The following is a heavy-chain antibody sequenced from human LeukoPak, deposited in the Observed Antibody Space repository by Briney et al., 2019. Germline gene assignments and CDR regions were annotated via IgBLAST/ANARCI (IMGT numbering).Heavy chain of an antibody. V-gene: IGHV3-23*01. J-gene: IGHJ4*02. CDR2: ISSSGGST. CDR3: AKAAVYHDSCPDS. D-gene: IGHD5/OR15-5a*01. Sequence: AGGSLRLSCAASGFIFSTYTMNWVRQAPGKGLEWVSSISSSGGSTYYADSVKGRFTIPRDNSKNTLYLQVNSLRAEDTAVYYCAKAAVYHDSCPDSWGQGTLVTVSS. CDR1: GFIFSTYT.